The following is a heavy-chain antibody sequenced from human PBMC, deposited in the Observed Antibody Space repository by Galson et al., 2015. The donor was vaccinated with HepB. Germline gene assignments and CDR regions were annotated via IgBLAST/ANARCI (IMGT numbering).Heavy chain of an antibody. D-gene: IGHD2-21*02. CDR1: GGTFSSYA. V-gene: IGHV1-69*13. CDR2: IIPIFGTA. Sequence: SVKVSCKASGGTFSSYAISWVRQAPGQGLEWMGGIIPIFGTANYAQKFQGRVTITADESTSTAYMELSSLRSEDTAVYYCASPKLGAYCGGDCYGFDYWGQGTLVTVSS. J-gene: IGHJ4*02. CDR3: ASPKLGAYCGGDCYGFDY.